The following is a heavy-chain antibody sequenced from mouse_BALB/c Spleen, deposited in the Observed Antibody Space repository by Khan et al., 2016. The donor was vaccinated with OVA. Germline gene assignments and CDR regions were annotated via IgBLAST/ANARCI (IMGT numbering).Heavy chain of an antibody. CDR1: GYTFTSYY. CDR3: ARDYGYYEAFGY. CDR2: IYPGDGNT. V-gene: IGHV1S56*01. Sequence: QVQLQQSGPELVKPGASVKMSCKASGYTFTSYYIHWVRQRPGQGLEGIGRIYPGDGNTQYNENFKGNTTITEDKSSSTAYMLISTLDAEDSAIYISARDYGYYEAFGYWGQGTLVTVSA. D-gene: IGHD2-1*01. J-gene: IGHJ3*01.